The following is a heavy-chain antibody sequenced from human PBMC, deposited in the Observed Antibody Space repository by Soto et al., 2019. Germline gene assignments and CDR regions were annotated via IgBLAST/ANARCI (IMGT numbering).Heavy chain of an antibody. CDR3: AASIFYYGMDV. J-gene: IGHJ6*02. Sequence: PGESLKISCKGSGYTFTNYWIGWVRQMPGKGLEWMGIIYPGDSDTKYNPSFQGQVTVSADKSITTTYLQWSSLKASDTAIYYCAASIFYYGMDVWGQGTTVTVSS. V-gene: IGHV5-51*01. CDR1: GYTFTNYW. CDR2: IYPGDSDT.